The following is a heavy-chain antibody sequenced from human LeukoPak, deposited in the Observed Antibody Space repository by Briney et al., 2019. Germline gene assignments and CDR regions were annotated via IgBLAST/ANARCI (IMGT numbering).Heavy chain of an antibody. CDR2: ISSSSSYI. J-gene: IGHJ2*01. Sequence: GGSLGLSCAASGFTFSSYSMNWVRQAPGKGLEWVSSISSSSSYIYYADSVKGRFTISRDNAKNSLYPQMNSLRAEDTAVYYCARSPRRYCSGGSCYTNWYFDLWGRGTLVTVSS. V-gene: IGHV3-21*01. CDR1: GFTFSSYS. CDR3: ARSPRRYCSGGSCYTNWYFDL. D-gene: IGHD2-15*01.